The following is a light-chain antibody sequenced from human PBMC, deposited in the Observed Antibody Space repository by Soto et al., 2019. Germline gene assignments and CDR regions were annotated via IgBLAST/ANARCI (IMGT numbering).Light chain of an antibody. CDR1: QSVSSN. V-gene: IGKV3-11*01. Sequence: EIVLTQSPGTLSLSPGERATLSCRASQSVSSNLAWYQQKPGQAPRLLIYDTSNRATGIPARFSGSGSGTDFTLTITSLEPEDFAIYYCHQRSDWPLTFGGGTKVDNK. CDR3: HQRSDWPLT. CDR2: DTS. J-gene: IGKJ4*01.